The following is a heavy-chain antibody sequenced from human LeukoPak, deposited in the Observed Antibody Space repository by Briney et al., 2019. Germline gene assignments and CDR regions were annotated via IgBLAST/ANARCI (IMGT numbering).Heavy chain of an antibody. CDR1: GFTFSDFD. J-gene: IGHJ4*02. Sequence: GGSLGLSCVASGFTFSDFDMNWVRQAPGKGLEWVATITGSGASTYYADSVKGRFTISRDNSKNTVDLQMLSLRVEDTALYYCARNAGLDNWGQGILVTVSS. CDR3: ARNAGLDN. V-gene: IGHV3-23*01. D-gene: IGHD2-8*01. CDR2: ITGSGAST.